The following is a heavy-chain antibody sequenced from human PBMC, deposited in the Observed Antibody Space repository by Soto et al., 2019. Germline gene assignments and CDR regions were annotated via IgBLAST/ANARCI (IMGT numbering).Heavy chain of an antibody. Sequence: QVQLVQSGAEVKKPGASVKVSCKSSGYTFTSYGISWVRRPPGEGLEWLGWISDYNGNTNYAQKLQGRVTMTTDTSTSTAYMELRSLRSDHTAVYYCARERWYCDYDSGYWGQGTLVTVSS. CDR2: ISDYNGNT. J-gene: IGHJ4*02. CDR1: GYTFTSYG. CDR3: ARERWYCDYDSGY. D-gene: IGHD4-17*01. V-gene: IGHV1-18*01.